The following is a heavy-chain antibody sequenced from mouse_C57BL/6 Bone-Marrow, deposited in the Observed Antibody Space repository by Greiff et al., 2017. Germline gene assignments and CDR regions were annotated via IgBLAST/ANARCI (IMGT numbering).Heavy chain of an antibody. V-gene: IGHV14-4*01. J-gene: IGHJ2*01. D-gene: IGHD1-1*01. Sequence: DVKLVESGAELVRPGASVKLSCTASGFNIKDDYMHWVKQRPEQGLEWIGWIDPENGDTEYASKFQGKATITADTSSNTAYLQLSSLTSEDTAVYYCTTHYYGSSCVYFDYWGQGTTLTVSS. CDR1: GFNIKDDY. CDR2: IDPENGDT. CDR3: TTHYYGSSCVYFDY.